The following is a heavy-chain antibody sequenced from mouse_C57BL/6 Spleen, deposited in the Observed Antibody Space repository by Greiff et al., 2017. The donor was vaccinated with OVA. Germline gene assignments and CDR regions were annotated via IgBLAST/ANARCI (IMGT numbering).Heavy chain of an antibody. J-gene: IGHJ1*03. CDR2: INYDGSST. Sequence: EVHLVESEGGLVQPGSSMKLSCTASGFTFSDYYMAWVRQVPEKGLEWVANINYDGSSTYYLDSLKSRFIISRDNAKNILYLQMSSLKSEDTATYYCARDYYGRYFDVWGTGTTVTVSS. D-gene: IGHD1-1*01. CDR1: GFTFSDYY. CDR3: ARDYYGRYFDV. V-gene: IGHV5-16*01.